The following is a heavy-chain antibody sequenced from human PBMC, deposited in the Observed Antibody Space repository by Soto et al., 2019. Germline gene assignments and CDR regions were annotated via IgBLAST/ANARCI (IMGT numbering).Heavy chain of an antibody. Sequence: PSETLSLTCAVYGGSFSGYYWSWIRQPAGKGLEWIGEINHSGSTNYNPSLKSRVTVSVDTSKNQFSLKLTSGTSADTAVYYCARVQTDSGSYYSYYGMAVWGQGTTVTVSS. CDR1: GGSFSGYY. V-gene: IGHV4-34*01. CDR2: INHSGST. D-gene: IGHD1-26*01. J-gene: IGHJ6*02. CDR3: ARVQTDSGSYYSYYGMAV.